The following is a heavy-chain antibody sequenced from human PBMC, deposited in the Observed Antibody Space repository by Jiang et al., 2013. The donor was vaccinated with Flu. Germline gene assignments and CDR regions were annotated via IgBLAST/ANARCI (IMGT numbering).Heavy chain of an antibody. CDR1: GFTFTSSA. CDR2: IVVGSGNT. J-gene: IGHJ6*04. Sequence: SGAEVKKPGTSVKVSCKASGFTFTSSAMQWVRQARGQRLEWIGWIVVGSGNTNYAQKFQERVTITRDMSTSTAYMELSSLRSEDTAVYYCAADTVVIPYYYYGMDVWGKGTTVTVSS. CDR3: AADTVVIPYYYYGMDV. D-gene: IGHD4-23*01. V-gene: IGHV1-58*02.